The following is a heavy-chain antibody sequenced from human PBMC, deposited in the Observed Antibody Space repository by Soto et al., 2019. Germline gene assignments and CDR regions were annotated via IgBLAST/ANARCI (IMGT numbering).Heavy chain of an antibody. J-gene: IGHJ6*03. CDR3: ARGAHGDYVGHYYMDV. Sequence: TSETLSLTCAVYGGSFSGYYWSWIRQPPGKGLEWIGEINHSGSTNYNPSLKSRVTISVDTSKNQFSLKLSSVTAADTAVYYCARGAHGDYVGHYYMDVWGKGTTVTSP. V-gene: IGHV4-34*01. CDR2: INHSGST. CDR1: GGSFSGYY. D-gene: IGHD4-17*01.